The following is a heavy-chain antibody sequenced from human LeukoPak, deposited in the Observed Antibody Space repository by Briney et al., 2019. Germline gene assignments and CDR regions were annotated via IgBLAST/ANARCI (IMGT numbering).Heavy chain of an antibody. D-gene: IGHD3-22*01. Sequence: SETLSLTCTVSGSSINNNFWTWIRQPPGKGLEWIGYIYSSGCANYNPSLKSRVIISGDTSKNQISLKLTSVTAADTAVYFCARHRDYYDTWGHGTLVTVSS. CDR2: IYSSGCA. CDR1: GSSINNNF. V-gene: IGHV4-59*08. CDR3: ARHRDYYDT. J-gene: IGHJ4*01.